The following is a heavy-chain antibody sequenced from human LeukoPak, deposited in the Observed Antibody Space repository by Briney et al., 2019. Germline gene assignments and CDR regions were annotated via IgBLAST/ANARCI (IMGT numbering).Heavy chain of an antibody. CDR2: INQDGSEK. V-gene: IGHV3-7*01. CDR3: TRRLDE. D-gene: IGHD3-16*01. CDR1: GFSYNNDW. J-gene: IGHJ4*02. Sequence: GGSLRLSCATSGFSYNNDWMDWVRQAPGKGLEWVANINQDGSEKNCLDSVKGRFTISRDNAQNSLYLQMNGLRVEDTAVYYCTRRLDEWGQGTLVTVSS.